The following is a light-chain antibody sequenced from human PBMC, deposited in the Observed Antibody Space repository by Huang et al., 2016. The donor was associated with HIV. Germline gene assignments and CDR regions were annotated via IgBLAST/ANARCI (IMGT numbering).Light chain of an antibody. CDR3: QQYYHNPLT. J-gene: IGKJ4*01. Sequence: DIVMTQSPDSLTVSLGERATINCRSSQCLFFSSNKRSYLAWYQKKPGQPPKLVISWASARESGVPYRFMGSWSETHFTLTINSLQAEDVAVYYCQQYYHNPLTFGGGTKVEI. CDR2: WAS. CDR1: QCLFFSSNKRSY. V-gene: IGKV4-1*01.